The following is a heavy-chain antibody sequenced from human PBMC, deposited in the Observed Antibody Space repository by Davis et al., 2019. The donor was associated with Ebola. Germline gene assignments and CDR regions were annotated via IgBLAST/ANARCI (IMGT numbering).Heavy chain of an antibody. D-gene: IGHD3-16*01. J-gene: IGHJ4*02. V-gene: IGHV3-7*01. Sequence: GWVRQAPGKGLEWLANMLHDGSEKYSAGPVKGRFTISRDNARNSFYLQMNSLRVEDTAVYYCARDKLWKLDYWGQGILVTVSS. CDR2: MLHDGSEK. CDR3: ARDKLWKLDY.